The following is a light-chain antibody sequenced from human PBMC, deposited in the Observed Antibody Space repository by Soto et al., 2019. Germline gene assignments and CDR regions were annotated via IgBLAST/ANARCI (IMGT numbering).Light chain of an antibody. Sequence: DIQMTQSPSSLSASVGDRVTITCRASQSISSYLNWYQQKPGKAHKLLIYTASSLQSGVPSRCSGSGSGTDFTLTISSLQPEDIATYYCQQSYSPPPITFGQGTRLEIK. V-gene: IGKV1-39*01. J-gene: IGKJ5*01. CDR1: QSISSY. CDR2: TAS. CDR3: QQSYSPPPIT.